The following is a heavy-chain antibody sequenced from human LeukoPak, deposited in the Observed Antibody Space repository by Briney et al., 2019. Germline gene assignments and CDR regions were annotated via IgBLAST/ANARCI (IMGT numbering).Heavy chain of an antibody. V-gene: IGHV1-8*01. Sequence: ASVKVSCKASGYTFTSYDINWVRQATGQGLEWMGWMNPNSGNTGYAQKFQGRVTMTRNTSISTAYMELSSLRSEDTAVYYCARWRLVEVTQDRDAFDIWGQGTMVTVSS. CDR2: MNPNSGNT. J-gene: IGHJ3*02. CDR3: ARWRLVEVTQDRDAFDI. CDR1: GYTFTSYD. D-gene: IGHD6-19*01.